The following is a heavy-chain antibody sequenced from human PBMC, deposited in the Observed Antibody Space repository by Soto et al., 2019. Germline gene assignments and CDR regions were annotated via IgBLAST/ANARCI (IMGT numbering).Heavy chain of an antibody. CDR2: ISTYNGNT. CDR1: GYTFTSYG. J-gene: IGHJ4*02. D-gene: IGHD3-16*01. Sequence: QVQLVQSGAEVKKPGASVRVSCKASGYTFTSYGINWVRQAPGQGLEWMGWISTYNGNTNYAQKFQGRVTTTADTSASKAYVELRRLRADDTAGYYCAKEGGDYWGQGTLVTVSS. CDR3: AKEGGDY. V-gene: IGHV1-18*01.